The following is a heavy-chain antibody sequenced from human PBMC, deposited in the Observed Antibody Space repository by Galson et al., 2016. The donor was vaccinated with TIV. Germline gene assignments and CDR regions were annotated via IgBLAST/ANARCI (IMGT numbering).Heavy chain of an antibody. D-gene: IGHD5-12*01. Sequence: SLRLSCAASGFTFSDYWIHWVRQAPGEGLDWVLRISPDGTTTNHAESARGRFTVSRDNSKNTVYLQMNSLRAEDTALYYCARTHDIALSPFDIWGQGTMVAVSS. CDR3: ARTHDIALSPFDI. CDR1: GFTFSDYW. V-gene: IGHV3-74*01. J-gene: IGHJ3*02. CDR2: ISPDGTTT.